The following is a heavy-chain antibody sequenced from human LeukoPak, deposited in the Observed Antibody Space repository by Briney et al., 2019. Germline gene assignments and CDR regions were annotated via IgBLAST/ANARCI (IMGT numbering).Heavy chain of an antibody. CDR1: GFTFNSFA. J-gene: IGHJ5*02. CDR3: VKDFASGWFHNWFDP. Sequence: GGSLRLSCAASGFTFNSFAMSWVRQPPGKGLEWVSAISGGGLNTDYANSVKGRFTISRDNSKNMLYLHVNSLRAEDTAVYYCVKDFASGWFHNWFDPWGQGTLVTVSS. V-gene: IGHV3-23*01. CDR2: ISGGGLNT. D-gene: IGHD6-19*01.